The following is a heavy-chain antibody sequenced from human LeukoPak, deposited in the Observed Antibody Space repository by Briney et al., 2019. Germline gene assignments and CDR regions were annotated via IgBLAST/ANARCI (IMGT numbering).Heavy chain of an antibody. D-gene: IGHD4/OR15-4a*01. V-gene: IGHV4-34*01. CDR1: GVSFNDYY. J-gene: IGHJ4*02. CDR3: TRMTIGHDY. CDR2: INHSGYT. Sequence: PSETLSLTCAVSGVSFNDYYWSWVRQTPGKGLEWIGEINHSGYTNDSPSLKSRVTLSIDTSRKQFSLNLRSVTVADTGIYYSTRMTIGHDYWGQGTLVTVSS.